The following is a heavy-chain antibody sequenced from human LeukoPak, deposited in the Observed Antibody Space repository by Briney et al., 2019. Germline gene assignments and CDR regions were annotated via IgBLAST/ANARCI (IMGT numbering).Heavy chain of an antibody. V-gene: IGHV3-48*03. CDR1: GFTFSSYE. D-gene: IGHD2-2*01. CDR2: ISSSGSTT. J-gene: IGHJ4*02. CDR3: ARGPSSTNLLWFDY. Sequence: GGSLRLSCAASGFTFSSYEMNWVRQAPGKGLEWVSYISSSGSTTYYADSVKGRFTISRDNAKNSLYLQVNSLRAEDTAVYYCARGPSSTNLLWFDYWGQGTLVTVSS.